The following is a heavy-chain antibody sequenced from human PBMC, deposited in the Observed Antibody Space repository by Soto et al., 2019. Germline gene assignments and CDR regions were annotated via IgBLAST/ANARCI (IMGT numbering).Heavy chain of an antibody. D-gene: IGHD6-13*01. J-gene: IGHJ4*02. Sequence: QVQLQESGPGLVKPSQTLSLTCTVSGGSISSGGYYWSWIRQHPGKGLEWIGYIYYSGSTYYNPSLRSRVTISVDTSKNKFSLKLSSVTAADTAVYYCARESIAAAGTFDYWGQGTLVTVSS. CDR1: GGSISSGGYY. CDR2: IYYSGST. V-gene: IGHV4-31*03. CDR3: ARESIAAAGTFDY.